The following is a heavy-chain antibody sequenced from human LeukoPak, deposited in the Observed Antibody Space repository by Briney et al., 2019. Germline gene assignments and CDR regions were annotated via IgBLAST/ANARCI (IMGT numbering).Heavy chain of an antibody. J-gene: IGHJ4*02. CDR1: GFSFSSFG. V-gene: IGHV3-30*02. CDR2: IRYDGSHK. CDR3: ARDAYYGSGSPQNY. D-gene: IGHD3-10*01. Sequence: GGSLRLSCGASGFSFSSFGMHWVRQAPGKGLEWVAFIRYDGSHKYYADSVRGRITISRDNTKNLLYLQMNSLRAEDTSVYYCARDAYYGSGSPQNYWGQGTLVTVSS.